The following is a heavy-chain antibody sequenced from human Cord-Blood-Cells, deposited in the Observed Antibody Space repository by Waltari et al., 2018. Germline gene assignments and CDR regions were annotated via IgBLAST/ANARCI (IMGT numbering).Heavy chain of an antibody. CDR1: GGSISSGGYY. CDR2: IYYSGST. J-gene: IGHJ4*02. CDR3: ARAPDFWSGCHFDY. D-gene: IGHD3-3*01. V-gene: IGHV4-31*03. Sequence: QVQLQESGPGLVKPSQTLSLTCTVSGGSISSGGYYWSWFRQHPGKGLEWIGYIYYSGSTYYNPSLKSRVTISVDTSKNQFSLKLSSVTAADTAVYYCARAPDFWSGCHFDYWGQGTLVTVSS.